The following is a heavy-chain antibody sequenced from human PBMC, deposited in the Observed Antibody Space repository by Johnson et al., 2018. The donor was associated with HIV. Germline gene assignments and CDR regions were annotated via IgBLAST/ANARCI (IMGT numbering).Heavy chain of an antibody. D-gene: IGHD3-22*01. V-gene: IGHV3-30-3*01. J-gene: IGHJ3*02. CDR2: ISYDGSNK. Sequence: QVQLVESGGGVVQPGRSLRLSCAASGFTFSHYAMHWVRQAPGKGLEWVTVISYDGSNKYYADSVKGRFTISRDNSKNTLYLQMNSLRAEDTAVYYCARERDYYDSGCYWVDAFDIWGQGTMVTVSS. CDR3: ARERDYYDSGCYWVDAFDI. CDR1: GFTFSHYA.